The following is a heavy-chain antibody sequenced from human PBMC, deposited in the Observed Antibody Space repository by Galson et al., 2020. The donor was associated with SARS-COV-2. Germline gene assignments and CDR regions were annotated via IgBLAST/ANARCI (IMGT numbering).Heavy chain of an antibody. Sequence: GESLKISCAASGFTFSTYAMHWVRQAPGKGLEYVSSSSSDGGSTYYADSVKGRFTISRDNSRNTLYLQMNHLRVEDMAVYYCARRTYVDPPRLYFELWGRGTLVPFSS. V-gene: IGHV3-64*02. CDR2: SSSDGGST. J-gene: IGHJ2*01. CDR1: GFTFSTYA. CDR3: ARRTYVDPPRLYFEL. D-gene: IGHD3-16*01.